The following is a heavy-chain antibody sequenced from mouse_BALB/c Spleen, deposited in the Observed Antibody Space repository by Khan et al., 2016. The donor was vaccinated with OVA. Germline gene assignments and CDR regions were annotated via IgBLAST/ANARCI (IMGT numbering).Heavy chain of an antibody. V-gene: IGHV14-3*02. Sequence: EVQLQQSGAKLVKPGASVKLSCTASGFNIKDTYMHWVKQRPEQGLEWIGRIDPANGNTKYDPKFQGKATITADTSSNTAYLQLSSLTSEDTAVYYCARDGNYWRYFDVWGAGTTVTVSS. D-gene: IGHD2-1*01. J-gene: IGHJ1*01. CDR2: IDPANGNT. CDR3: ARDGNYWRYFDV. CDR1: GFNIKDTY.